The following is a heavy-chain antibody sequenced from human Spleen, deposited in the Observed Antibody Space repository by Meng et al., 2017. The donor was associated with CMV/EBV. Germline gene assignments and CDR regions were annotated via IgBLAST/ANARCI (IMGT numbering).Heavy chain of an antibody. Sequence: GESLKISCAASGFTFSSYAMSWVRQAPGKGLEWVSAISGSGGSTYYADSVKGRFTISRDNSKNTLYLQMNSLRAEDTAVYYCAKAGRQLVLSYWGQGTLVTVSS. V-gene: IGHV3-23*01. D-gene: IGHD6-6*01. CDR1: GFTFSSYA. J-gene: IGHJ4*02. CDR3: AKAGRQLVLSY. CDR2: ISGSGGST.